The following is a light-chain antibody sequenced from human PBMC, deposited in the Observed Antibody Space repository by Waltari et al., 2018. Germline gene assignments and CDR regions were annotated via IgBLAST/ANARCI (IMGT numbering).Light chain of an antibody. CDR3: QQTYGTAPWT. J-gene: IGKJ1*01. Sequence: DIQMTQSPSSLSASVADTVPITCRASHSITTYLNWYQQKAGKAPELLIFGASSLQTGVPSRFSGSGAGTDVTLTSHSQQPEVFATYYCQQTYGTAPWTFGQGTNMEI. CDR1: HSITTY. CDR2: GAS. V-gene: IGKV1-39*01.